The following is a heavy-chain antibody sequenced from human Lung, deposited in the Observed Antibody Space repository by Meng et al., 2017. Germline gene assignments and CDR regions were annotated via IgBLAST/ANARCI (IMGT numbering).Heavy chain of an antibody. D-gene: IGHD6-19*01. J-gene: IGHJ5*02. CDR2: ITPGSGNT. V-gene: IGHV1-3*01. CDR3: ARDFTSGSSGDP. CDR1: GYTFTSCA. Sequence: QVQLVQPGAEVKKPGASVKVSCKAPGYTFTSCAMHWVRQVLGQSLEWMGWITPGSGNTKYSQKFQGRLTITTDTSASTAYMELSTLRSEDTAVYYCARDFTSGSSGDPWGQGTLVTVSS.